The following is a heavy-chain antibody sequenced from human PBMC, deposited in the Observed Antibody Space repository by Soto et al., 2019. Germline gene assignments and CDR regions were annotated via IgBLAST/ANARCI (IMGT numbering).Heavy chain of an antibody. Sequence: GGSLRLSCAASGFDASVNFMTWVRQAPGRGLEWVSVISYGGGTTYYADSVKGRFTISRDNSKNTLYLQMNSLRAEDTAVYYCAKNPGYYYDSTGYHFDYWGQGTLVTVSS. CDR3: AKNPGYYYDSTGYHFDY. J-gene: IGHJ4*02. V-gene: IGHV3-23*01. D-gene: IGHD3-22*01. CDR2: ISYGGGTT. CDR1: GFDASVNF.